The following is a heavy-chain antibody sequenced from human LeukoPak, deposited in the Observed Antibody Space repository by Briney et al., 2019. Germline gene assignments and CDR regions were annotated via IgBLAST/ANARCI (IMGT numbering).Heavy chain of an antibody. D-gene: IGHD3-10*01. CDR3: ARETYYYGSGSYNDY. Sequence: GGSLRLSCAASGFTFSSYEMNWDRQAPGKGLEWVSYISSSGSTIYYTDSVKGRFTISRDNAKNSLYLQMNSLRAEDTAVYYCARETYYYGSGSYNDYWGQGTLVTVSS. J-gene: IGHJ4*02. CDR1: GFTFSSYE. CDR2: ISSSGSTI. V-gene: IGHV3-48*03.